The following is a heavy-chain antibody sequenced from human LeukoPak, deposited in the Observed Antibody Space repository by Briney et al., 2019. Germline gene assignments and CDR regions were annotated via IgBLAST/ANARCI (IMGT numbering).Heavy chain of an antibody. J-gene: IGHJ5*02. CDR1: GFTFSSYA. D-gene: IGHD3-3*01. CDR2: INHSGST. Sequence: GSLRLYCSASGFTFSSYAMHWVRQPPGKGLEWIGEINHSGSTNYNPSLKSRVTISVDTSKNQFSLKLSSVTAADTAVYYCARGLQYYDFWSGYYTDWFDPWGQGTLVTVSS. V-gene: IGHV4-34*01. CDR3: ARGLQYYDFWSGYYTDWFDP.